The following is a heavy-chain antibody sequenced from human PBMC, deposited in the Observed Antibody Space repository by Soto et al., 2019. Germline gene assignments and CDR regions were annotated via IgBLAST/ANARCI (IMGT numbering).Heavy chain of an antibody. CDR1: GYTFTSYA. CDR2: INAGNGNT. J-gene: IGHJ6*02. Sequence: ASVKVSCKASGYTFTSYAMHWVRQAPGQRLEWMGWINAGNGNTKYSQKFQGRVTITRDTSASTAYMELSSLRSEDTAVYYCGRDPAADHYYYGMDVWGQGTTVTVSS. V-gene: IGHV1-3*01. CDR3: GRDPAADHYYYGMDV. D-gene: IGHD6-13*01.